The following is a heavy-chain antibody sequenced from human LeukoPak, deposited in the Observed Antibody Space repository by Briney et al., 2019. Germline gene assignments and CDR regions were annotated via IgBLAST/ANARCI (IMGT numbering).Heavy chain of an antibody. CDR1: GFTFSSYS. CDR3: ARRVASANDAFDI. J-gene: IGHJ3*02. CDR2: ISSGSTYI. V-gene: IGHV3-21*01. D-gene: IGHD6-13*01. Sequence: GGSLRLSCAASGFTFSSYSMNWVRQAPGKGLEWVSSISSGSTYIYYGDSLKGRFTISIDNAKNSLYLQMNSLRAEDTAVYYCARRVASANDAFDIWGQGTMVTVSS.